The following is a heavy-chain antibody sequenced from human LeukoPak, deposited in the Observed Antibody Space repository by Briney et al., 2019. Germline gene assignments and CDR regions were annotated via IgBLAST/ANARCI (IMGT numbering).Heavy chain of an antibody. CDR3: ARAGNGWYHYYYYMDV. Sequence: GGSLRLSCAASGFTFSGYYMSWIRQAPGKGLEWVSYISSSGRTSYYADSVKGRFTISRDNANNSLYLQMNSLRAEDTAVYYCARAGNGWYHYYYYMDVWGKGTTVTISS. CDR1: GFTFSGYY. D-gene: IGHD6-19*01. J-gene: IGHJ6*03. CDR2: ISSSGRTS. V-gene: IGHV3-11*01.